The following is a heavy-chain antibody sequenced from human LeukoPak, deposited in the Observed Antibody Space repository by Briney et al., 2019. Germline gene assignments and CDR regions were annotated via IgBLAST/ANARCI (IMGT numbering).Heavy chain of an antibody. V-gene: IGHV4-59*01. CDR1: GGSISSYY. CDR3: AREYCSGGSCYLDY. Sequence: SETLSLTCTVSGGSISSYYWSWLRQPPGKGLEGIGYIYYSGSTNYNPSLTSRVTISVDTSKNQFSLKLSSVTAADTAVYYCAREYCSGGSCYLDYWGQGTLVTVSS. D-gene: IGHD2-15*01. J-gene: IGHJ4*02. CDR2: IYYSGST.